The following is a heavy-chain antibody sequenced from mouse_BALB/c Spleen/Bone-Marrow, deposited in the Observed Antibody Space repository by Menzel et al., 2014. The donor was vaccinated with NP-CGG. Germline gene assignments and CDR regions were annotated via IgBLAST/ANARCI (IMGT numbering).Heavy chain of an antibody. CDR1: GYTFTSYW. V-gene: IGHV1-87*01. J-gene: IGHJ4*01. CDR3: ARKYYYGSSWSAMDY. CDR2: IYPGDGDT. D-gene: IGHD1-1*01. Sequence: VQLQQSGAELARPGASVKLSCKASGYTFTSYWMQWVKQRPGQGLEWIGAIYPGDGDTRNTQKFKGKATLTADKSSSTAYMQLSSLASEDSAVYYCARKYYYGSSWSAMDYWGQGTSVTVSS.